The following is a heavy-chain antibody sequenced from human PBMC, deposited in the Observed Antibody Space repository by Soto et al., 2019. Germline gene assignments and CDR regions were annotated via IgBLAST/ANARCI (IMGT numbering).Heavy chain of an antibody. J-gene: IGHJ6*02. V-gene: IGHV4-31*03. CDR2: IYYSGST. D-gene: IGHD5-12*01. CDR1: GGSISSGGYY. CDR3: ARGLGKAYDYYYGMDV. Sequence: PSETLSLTCTVSGGSISSGGYYWSWIRQHPGKGLEWIGYIYYSGSTYYNPSLKSRVTISVDTSKNQFSLKLSSVTAADTAVYYCARGLGKAYDYYYGMDVWGQGTTVTVSS.